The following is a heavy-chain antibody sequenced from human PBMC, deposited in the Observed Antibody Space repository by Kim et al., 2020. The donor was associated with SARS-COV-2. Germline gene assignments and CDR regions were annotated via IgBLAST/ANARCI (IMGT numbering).Heavy chain of an antibody. CDR1: GFTFSSYG. CDR2: IWYDGGNK. Sequence: GGSLRLSCAASGFTFSSYGMHWVRQAPGKGLEWVAVIWYDGGNKYYAXSMKXXXXXXXXXXKNXXXLXXNSLRAXDXAVXXXARXXESXAXGMXXXXXGT. CDR3: ARXXESXAXGMXX. J-gene: IGHJ6*01. V-gene: IGHV3-33*01.